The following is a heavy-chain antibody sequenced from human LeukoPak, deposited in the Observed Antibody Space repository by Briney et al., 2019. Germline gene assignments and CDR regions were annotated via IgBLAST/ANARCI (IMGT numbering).Heavy chain of an antibody. CDR2: IIPIFGTA. CDR1: GGTFSSYA. CDR3: ARRALDSSSSYYYYYMDV. Sequence: GASVKLSCKASGGTFSSYAISWVRQPPGQGLEWMGGIIPIFGTANYAQKFQGRVTITADKSTSTAYMELSSLRSEDTAVYYCARRALDSSSSYYYYYMDVWGKGTTVTVSS. V-gene: IGHV1-69*06. D-gene: IGHD6-6*01. J-gene: IGHJ6*03.